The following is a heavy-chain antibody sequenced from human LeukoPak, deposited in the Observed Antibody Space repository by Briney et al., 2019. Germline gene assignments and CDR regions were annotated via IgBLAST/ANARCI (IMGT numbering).Heavy chain of an antibody. CDR3: ARGTAVPGSKTDQHYFDY. CDR2: IYHSGST. Sequence: SETLSLTCTVSGYSISSGYYWGWIRQPPGKGLEWIGSIYHSGSTYYNPSLKSRVTISVDTSKNQFSLRLSSVTAADTAVYYCARGTAVPGSKTDQHYFDYWGQGTLVTVSS. CDR1: GYSISSGYY. J-gene: IGHJ4*02. V-gene: IGHV4-38-2*02. D-gene: IGHD6-19*01.